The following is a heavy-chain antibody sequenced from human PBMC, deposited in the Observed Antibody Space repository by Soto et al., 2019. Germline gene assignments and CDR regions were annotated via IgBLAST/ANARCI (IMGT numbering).Heavy chain of an antibody. CDR3: ARKKAAAILEYYYYGMDV. CDR1: GYTFTSYG. J-gene: IGHJ6*02. CDR2: ISAYNGNT. V-gene: IGHV1-18*01. Sequence: QVQLVQSGAEVKKPGASVKVSCKASGYTFTSYGISWVRQAPGQGLEWMGWISAYNGNTSYAQKLQGRVTMTTDTSTSTAYMELRSLRSDDTAVYYCARKKAAAILEYYYYGMDVWGQGTTVTVSS. D-gene: IGHD6-13*01.